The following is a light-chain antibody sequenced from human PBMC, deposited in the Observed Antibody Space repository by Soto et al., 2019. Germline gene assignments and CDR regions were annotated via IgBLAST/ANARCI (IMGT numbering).Light chain of an antibody. CDR3: CSYAGNSTYV. CDR2: EGI. Sequence: QSVLTQPASVSGSPGQSITISCTGTSSDIGNYYVVSWYQQHPDRAPKVIIYEGIKRPSGVSNRFSGSKSGNTASLTISGLQAEDEADYYCCSYAGNSTYVFGTGTKVTVL. J-gene: IGLJ1*01. CDR1: SSDIGNYYV. V-gene: IGLV2-23*01.